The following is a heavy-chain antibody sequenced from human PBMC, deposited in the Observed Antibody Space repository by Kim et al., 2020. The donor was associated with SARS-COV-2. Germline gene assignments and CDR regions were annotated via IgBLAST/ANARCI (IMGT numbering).Heavy chain of an antibody. CDR2: VSTSGGST. J-gene: IGHJ4*01. V-gene: IGHV3-23*01. CDR3: AKAKGSGSYYKSPFDY. D-gene: IGHD3-10*01. CDR1: GFTFSSYA. Sequence: GGSLRLSCAASGFTFSSYAMNWVRQAPGKGLEWVSSVSTSGGSTYYADSVKGRFTISRDNSKDTLYLQMNSLRAEDSAVYYCAKAKGSGSYYKSPFDYWGHGTLVTVSS.